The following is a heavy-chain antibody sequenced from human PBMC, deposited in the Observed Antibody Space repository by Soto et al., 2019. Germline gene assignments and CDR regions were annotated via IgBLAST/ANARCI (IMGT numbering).Heavy chain of an antibody. J-gene: IGHJ4*02. CDR1: GYTFTNYG. Sequence: QVLLVQSGAEVKKPGASVKVACKASGYTFTNYGISWVRQAPGQGLEWLGWISTYNGDRDFAQKVQGRVTMTTDTSTTTAYMELRSLRSDDTAVYYCARSRAGGTWEQYPSFYFDYWGQGALVPVSS. D-gene: IGHD1-26*01. CDR2: ISTYNGDR. CDR3: ARSRAGGTWEQYPSFYFDY. V-gene: IGHV1-18*01.